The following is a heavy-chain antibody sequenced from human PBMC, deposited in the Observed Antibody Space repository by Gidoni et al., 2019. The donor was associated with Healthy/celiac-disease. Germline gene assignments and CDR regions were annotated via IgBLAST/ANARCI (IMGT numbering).Heavy chain of an antibody. V-gene: IGHV3-33*01. D-gene: IGHD2-21*02. J-gene: IGHJ6*02. Sequence: QVQLVESGGGVVQPGRSLRLSCAASGFTFSSYGMHWVRQAPGKGLEWVAVIWYDGSNKYYADSVKGRFTISRDNSKNTLYLQMNSLRAEDTAVYYCARDYWHIVVVTAIGGGMDVWGQGTTVTVSS. CDR2: IWYDGSNK. CDR3: ARDYWHIVVVTAIGGGMDV. CDR1: GFTFSSYG.